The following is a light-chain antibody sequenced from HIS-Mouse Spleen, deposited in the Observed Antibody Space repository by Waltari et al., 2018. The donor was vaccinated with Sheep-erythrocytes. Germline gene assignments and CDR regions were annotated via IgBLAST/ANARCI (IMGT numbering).Light chain of an antibody. CDR1: SSDVGGYNY. CDR3: CSYAGSYNHV. J-gene: IGLJ1*01. V-gene: IGLV2-11*01. Sequence: QSALTQPRSVSGSPGQSVTISCTGTSSDVGGYNYVSWYQQHPGKAPKLRIYDVSKRPSGVPDRFSGSKAGNAASLTISGLQGEDEADYYCCSYAGSYNHVFATGTKVTVL. CDR2: DVS.